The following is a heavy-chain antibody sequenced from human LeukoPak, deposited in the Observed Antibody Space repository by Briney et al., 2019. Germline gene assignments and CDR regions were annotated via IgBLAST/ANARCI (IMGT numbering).Heavy chain of an antibody. CDR3: ARLTVAAAGTYWFDP. D-gene: IGHD6-13*01. J-gene: IGHJ5*02. CDR2: IYYSGST. V-gene: IGHV4-59*01. Sequence: SETLSLTCTVSGGSISSYYWSWIRQPPGKGLEWIGYIYYSGSTHYNPSLKSRVTISVDTSKNQFSLKLSSVTAAHTAVYYCARLTVAAAGTYWFDPWGQGTLVTVSS. CDR1: GGSISSYY.